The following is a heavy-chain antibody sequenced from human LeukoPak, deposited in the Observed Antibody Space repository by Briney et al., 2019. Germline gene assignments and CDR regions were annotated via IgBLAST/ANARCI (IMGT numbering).Heavy chain of an antibody. Sequence: ASVKVSCKASGYTFTSCGISWVRQAPGQGLEWMGWISAYNGNTNYAQKLQGRVTMTTDTSTSTAYMELRSLRSDDTAVYYCARDRPKGLWFGEFYWYFDLWGRGTLVTVSS. CDR3: ARDRPKGLWFGEFYWYFDL. CDR2: ISAYNGNT. D-gene: IGHD3-10*01. CDR1: GYTFTSCG. J-gene: IGHJ2*01. V-gene: IGHV1-18*04.